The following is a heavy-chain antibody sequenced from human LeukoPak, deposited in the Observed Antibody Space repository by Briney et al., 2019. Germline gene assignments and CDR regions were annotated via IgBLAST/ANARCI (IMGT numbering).Heavy chain of an antibody. CDR1: GFTFSSYS. D-gene: IGHD3-22*01. V-gene: IGHV3-21*01. CDR2: ISSSSSYI. J-gene: IGHJ4*02. Sequence: GGSLRLSCAASGFTFSSYSMNWVRQAPGKGLEWVSPISSSSSYIYYADSAKGRFTISRDNAKNSLYLQMSSLRAEDTAVFYCASSPYDSRASLDYWGQGTLVTVSS. CDR3: ASSPYDSRASLDY.